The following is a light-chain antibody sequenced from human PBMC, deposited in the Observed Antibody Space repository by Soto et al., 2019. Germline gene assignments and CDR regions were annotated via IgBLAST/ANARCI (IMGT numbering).Light chain of an antibody. V-gene: IGKV3-20*01. J-gene: IGKJ1*01. Sequence: EIVLTQSPGTLSLSPGERATLSCRASQSVSSSYLAWYQQKPGQAPRLLIYGASSRATGIPDRFSGSGSGTDFTLTISALQSEDFAVYYCQEYLQWPPGMFGQGTKVDIK. CDR1: QSVSSSY. CDR3: QEYLQWPPGM. CDR2: GAS.